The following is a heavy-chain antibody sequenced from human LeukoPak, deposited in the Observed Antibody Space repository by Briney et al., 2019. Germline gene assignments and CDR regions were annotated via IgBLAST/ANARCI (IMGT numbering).Heavy chain of an antibody. CDR1: GFTFSSYS. D-gene: IGHD6-19*01. V-gene: IGHV3-21*01. CDR3: ARGQGSAAVAGDFDY. Sequence: GGSLRLSCAASGFTFSSYSMNWVRQAPGKGLEWVSSISSSSGYIYYADSGKGRFTISRDNAKNSLYLQMNSLRAEDTAVYYCARGQGSAAVAGDFDYWGQGTLVTVSS. J-gene: IGHJ4*02. CDR2: ISSSSGYI.